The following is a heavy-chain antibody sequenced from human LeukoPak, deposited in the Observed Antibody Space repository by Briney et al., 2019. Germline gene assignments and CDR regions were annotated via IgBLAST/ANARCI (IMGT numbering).Heavy chain of an antibody. CDR3: ARGTSGWYAHDAFDI. V-gene: IGHV1-2*02. Sequence: ASVKVSCKASGYTFTGYYMHWVRQAPGQGLEWMGWINPYSGGTNCAQKFQGRVTMTRDTSISTAYMELSRLRSDDTAVYYCARGTSGWYAHDAFDIWGQGTMVTVSS. CDR1: GYTFTGYY. J-gene: IGHJ3*02. CDR2: INPYSGGT. D-gene: IGHD6-19*01.